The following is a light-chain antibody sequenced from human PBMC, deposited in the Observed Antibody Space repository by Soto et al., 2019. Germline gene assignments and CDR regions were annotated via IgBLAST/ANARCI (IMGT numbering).Light chain of an antibody. J-gene: IGKJ2*01. CDR2: GAF. Sequence: EVVMTQSPATLSVSPLESATLSCMASQTVSSNVAWYQQRPGQAPRLLIDGAFTRATGVPARFSGSRSGTEFTLTISSPQSEDFALYYCQQHNNWPYTFGQGTKVDIK. V-gene: IGKV3-15*01. CDR1: QTVSSN. CDR3: QQHNNWPYT.